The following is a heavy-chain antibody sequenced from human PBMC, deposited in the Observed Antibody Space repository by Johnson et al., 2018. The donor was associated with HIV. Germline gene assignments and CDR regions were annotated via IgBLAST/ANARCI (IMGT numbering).Heavy chain of an antibody. Sequence: QVQLVESGGGVVKPGGSLRLSCAVSGFTFSNYGMHWVRQAPGKGLEWVSFIRYAGSNRYYGDSVKGRFTVSRDNSKNTLYLQMNSLRDEDTAVYYCAKDQWGWSRGAFDIWGQGTMVTVSS. V-gene: IGHV3-30*02. D-gene: IGHD3-10*01. J-gene: IGHJ3*02. CDR2: IRYAGSNR. CDR3: AKDQWGWSRGAFDI. CDR1: GFTFSNYG.